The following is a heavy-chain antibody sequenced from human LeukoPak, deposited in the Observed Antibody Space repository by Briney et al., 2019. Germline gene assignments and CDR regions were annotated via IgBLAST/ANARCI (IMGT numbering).Heavy chain of an antibody. CDR2: IKEDGTTI. V-gene: IGHV3-7*01. CDR3: ARVVDYGWFDP. D-gene: IGHD3-16*01. Sequence: GGSLRLSFTASGVTCSNDWMGWVRQAPGKGLEWVANIKEDGTTIYYVDSVKGRFTISRDNAKNSLYLQMDSVRDEDTAVYYCARVVDYGWFDPWGQGTLVAVSS. J-gene: IGHJ5*02. CDR1: GVTCSNDW.